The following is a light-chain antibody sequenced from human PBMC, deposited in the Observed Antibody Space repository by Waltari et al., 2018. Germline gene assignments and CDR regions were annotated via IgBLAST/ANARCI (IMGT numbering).Light chain of an antibody. CDR3: CSFTARGTWI. CDR1: SSDVGAYGY. CDR2: DVN. J-gene: IGLJ2*01. V-gene: IGLV2-14*03. Sequence: QSALTQPGSVSGSPGQSLTISCTGTSSDVGAYGYVSWYQQKPDKAPKLLIFDVNNRAVGVSNRFSGSKSGNTASLTISGLQAEDESDYYCCSFTARGTWIFGGGTRLTVV.